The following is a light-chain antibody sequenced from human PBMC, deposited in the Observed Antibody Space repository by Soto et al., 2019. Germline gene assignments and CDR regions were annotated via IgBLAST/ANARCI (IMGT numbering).Light chain of an antibody. Sequence: IQMTQSPSSLSASVGDRVTISCRASDDIRDDLGWYQQKPGKAPTLLIYAAPTLQSGAPSRFSGSGFGTEFALTISSLQPEDSATYYCQQLKSYPLTFGGGTKVEIK. J-gene: IGKJ4*01. V-gene: IGKV1-17*01. CDR2: AAP. CDR3: QQLKSYPLT. CDR1: DDIRDD.